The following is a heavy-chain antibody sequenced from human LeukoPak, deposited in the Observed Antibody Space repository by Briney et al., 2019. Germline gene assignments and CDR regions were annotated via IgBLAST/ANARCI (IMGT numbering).Heavy chain of an antibody. D-gene: IGHD5-18*01. CDR3: AKGDTYGYYYGLDV. Sequence: PGGSLRLSCAASGFTFSSYAMSWVRQAPGKGLEWVSALGASGSSTCYADSVKGRFTISRDNSKDTLFLQMSSLRVEDTAVYYCAKGDTYGYYYGLDVWGQGTTVTVSS. CDR2: LGASGSST. CDR1: GFTFSSYA. J-gene: IGHJ6*02. V-gene: IGHV3-23*01.